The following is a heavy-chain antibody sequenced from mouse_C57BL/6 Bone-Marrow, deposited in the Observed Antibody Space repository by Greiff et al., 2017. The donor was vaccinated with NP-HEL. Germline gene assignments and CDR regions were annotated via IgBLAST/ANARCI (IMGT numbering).Heavy chain of an antibody. J-gene: IGHJ1*03. CDR3: AREGYYYGSSWYFDV. D-gene: IGHD1-1*01. V-gene: IGHV5-4*01. Sequence: EVQRVESGGGLVKPGGSLKLSCAASGFTFSSYAMSWVRQTPEKRLEWVATISDGGSYTYYPDYVKGRFTISRDNAKNNLYLQMSHLKSEDTAMYYCAREGYYYGSSWYFDVWGTGTTVTVSS. CDR2: ISDGGSYT. CDR1: GFTFSSYA.